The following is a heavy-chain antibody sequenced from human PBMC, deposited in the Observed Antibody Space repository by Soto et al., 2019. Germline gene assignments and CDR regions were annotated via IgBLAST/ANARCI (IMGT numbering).Heavy chain of an antibody. V-gene: IGHV4-59*01. Sequence: QVQLQESGPGLVKPSETLSLTCTVSGGSISSYYWSWIRQPPGKGLEWIGYIYYSGSTNYNPSLKSRVTISVDTSKNQFSLKLSSVTAADTAVYYCARGSSSSKMWYFDYWGQGTLVTVSS. CDR2: IYYSGST. CDR3: ARGSSSSKMWYFDY. D-gene: IGHD6-6*01. CDR1: GGSISSYY. J-gene: IGHJ4*02.